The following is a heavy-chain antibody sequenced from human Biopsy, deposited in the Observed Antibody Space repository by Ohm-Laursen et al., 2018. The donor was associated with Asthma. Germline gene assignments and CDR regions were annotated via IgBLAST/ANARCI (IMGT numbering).Heavy chain of an antibody. J-gene: IGHJ4*02. CDR2: GGSYYDGGLK. CDR3: AKDVMEWYLHAFDF. V-gene: IGHV3-30-3*01. CDR1: GFTFRSYA. D-gene: IGHD3-3*01. Sequence: SLRLSCSASGFTFRSYAMHWVRQAPGKGLEWVAVGGSYYDGGLKYYADSVNGRFTVSRNDSKNTLYLQMNSLRADDTAVYYCAKDVMEWYLHAFDFWGQGTLVTVSS.